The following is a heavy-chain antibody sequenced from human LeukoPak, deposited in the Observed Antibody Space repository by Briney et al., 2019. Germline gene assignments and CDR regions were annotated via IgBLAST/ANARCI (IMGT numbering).Heavy chain of an antibody. V-gene: IGHV1-46*03. J-gene: IGHJ4*02. CDR2: IKPLGGDT. D-gene: IGHD5-18*01. Sequence: ASVKVSCKAFGYTFTTHFIHWVRQAPGQGLEWMGMIKPLGGDTTYAQKFQGRVTMTRDTSTSTVHMELRSLISEDTAVYFCARGPNYSYGLLDYWGQGTQVTVTS. CDR3: ARGPNYSYGLLDY. CDR1: GYTFTTHF.